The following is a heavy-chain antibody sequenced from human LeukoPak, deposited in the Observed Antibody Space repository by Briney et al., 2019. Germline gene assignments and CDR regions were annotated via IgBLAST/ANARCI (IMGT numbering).Heavy chain of an antibody. CDR2: ISGSGGNT. Sequence: GGSLRLSCAASGFTFSNYAMSWVRQAPGEGLEWVSAISGSGGNTYYADSVNGRFTISRDNSQNTFFLQMNSVRADDTAIYYCAKCLTSTGTCYFDYWGQGTLVTVSS. CDR1: GFTFSNYA. V-gene: IGHV3-23*01. CDR3: AKCLTSTGTCYFDY. J-gene: IGHJ4*02. D-gene: IGHD1-1*01.